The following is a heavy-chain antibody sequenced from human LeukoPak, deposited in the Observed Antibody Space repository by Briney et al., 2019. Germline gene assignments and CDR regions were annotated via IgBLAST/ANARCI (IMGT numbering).Heavy chain of an antibody. J-gene: IGHJ4*02. CDR1: GYTFTDYF. Sequence: ASVTVSCKASGYTFTDYFMHWVRQAPGQGLEWMAIINPNGGSTTYAQKFQGRVSVTRDMSRRTVYMEFSSLTSEDTAMYYCARGEPGYGGLPTELDYWGQGTLVTVSS. CDR2: INPNGGST. V-gene: IGHV1-46*01. CDR3: ARGEPGYGGLPTELDY. D-gene: IGHD4-23*01.